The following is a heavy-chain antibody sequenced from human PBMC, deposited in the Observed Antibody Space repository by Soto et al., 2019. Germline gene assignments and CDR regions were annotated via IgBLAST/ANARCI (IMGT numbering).Heavy chain of an antibody. D-gene: IGHD1-7*01. V-gene: IGHV3-23*01. Sequence: EVQLLESGGGLVQPGGSPRLSCAASGFTFSSYGMPWVRQAPGKGLEWVSFSSATGAGTYYADSVKGRFTISRDNSKNTLYLQMTSLRADDTAVYYCAKDRRAGGNYGFYSDFWGQGALVIVSS. CDR2: SSATGAGT. CDR3: AKDRRAGGNYGFYSDF. J-gene: IGHJ4*02. CDR1: GFTFSSYG.